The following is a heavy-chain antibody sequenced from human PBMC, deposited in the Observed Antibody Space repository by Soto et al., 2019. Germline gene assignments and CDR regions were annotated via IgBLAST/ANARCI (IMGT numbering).Heavy chain of an antibody. Sequence: QVQLVQSGAEVKKPVTSVKVSCKASGGTFSSYAISWLRQAPGQGLEWMGGIIPIFGTANYAQKFKGRVTITADESTSTAYMELSSLRSEDTAVYYCARVHTLTMIPDYWGQGTLVTVSS. CDR2: IIPIFGTA. J-gene: IGHJ4*02. D-gene: IGHD3-22*01. V-gene: IGHV1-69*01. CDR1: GGTFSSYA. CDR3: ARVHTLTMIPDY.